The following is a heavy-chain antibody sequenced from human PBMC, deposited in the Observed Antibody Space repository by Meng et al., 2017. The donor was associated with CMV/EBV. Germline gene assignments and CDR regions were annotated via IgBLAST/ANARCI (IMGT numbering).Heavy chain of an antibody. J-gene: IGHJ4*02. D-gene: IGHD3-10*01. CDR1: GYTFTGYY. Sequence: QVQLVQSGAAVKKPGASVKVSCRASGYTFTGYYMHWVRQAPGQGLEWMGWINPNSGGTNYAQKFQGRVTMTRDTSISTAYMELSRLRSDDTAVYYCARDRTLLWFGEYPVGFDYWGQGPLVTVSS. CDR2: INPNSGGT. V-gene: IGHV1-2*02. CDR3: ARDRTLLWFGEYPVGFDY.